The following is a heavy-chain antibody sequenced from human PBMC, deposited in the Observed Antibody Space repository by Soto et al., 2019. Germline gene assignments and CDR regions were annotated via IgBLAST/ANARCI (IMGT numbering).Heavy chain of an antibody. D-gene: IGHD3-3*01. V-gene: IGHV1-2*02. CDR3: ARVPNDFWSGYPFDP. Sequence: GASVKVSCKASGYTFTGYYMHWVRQAPGQGLEWMGWINPNSGGTNYAQKFQGRVTMTRDTSISTAYMELSRLRSDDTAVYYCARVPNDFWSGYPFDPWGQGTLVTVSS. J-gene: IGHJ5*02. CDR2: INPNSGGT. CDR1: GYTFTGYY.